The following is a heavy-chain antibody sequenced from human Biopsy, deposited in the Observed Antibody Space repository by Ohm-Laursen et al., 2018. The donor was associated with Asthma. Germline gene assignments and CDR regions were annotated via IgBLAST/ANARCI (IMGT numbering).Heavy chain of an antibody. CDR2: ISSSSSYI. CDR1: GFTFRTYS. D-gene: IGHD5-18*01. J-gene: IGHJ4*02. CDR3: ARLKRGYSYGYAGVFDY. V-gene: IGHV3-21*01. Sequence: SLRLSCAASGFTFRTYSMSWVRQAPGKGLEWVSSISSSSSYIYYADSVKGRFTISRDNAKNSLYLQMNSLRDEDTAVYYCARLKRGYSYGYAGVFDYWGQGTLVTVSS.